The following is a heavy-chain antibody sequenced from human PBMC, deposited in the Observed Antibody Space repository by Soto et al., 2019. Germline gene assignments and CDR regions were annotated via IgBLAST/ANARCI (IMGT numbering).Heavy chain of an antibody. V-gene: IGHV3-23*01. CDR2: IVGSGDST. D-gene: IGHD6-6*01. J-gene: IGHJ6*03. Sequence: PGGSLRLSCAASGFTFSSYAMSSVRQAPGKGLEWVSAIVGSGDSTYYADSVKGRFTISRDNSKNTLYLQMNSLRAEDTAIYYCAKDRSSSTYYFYMDVWGKGTTVTVSS. CDR1: GFTFSSYA. CDR3: AKDRSSSTYYFYMDV.